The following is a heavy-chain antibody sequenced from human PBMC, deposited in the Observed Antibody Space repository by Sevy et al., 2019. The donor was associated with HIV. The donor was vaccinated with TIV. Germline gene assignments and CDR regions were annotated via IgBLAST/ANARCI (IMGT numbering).Heavy chain of an antibody. J-gene: IGHJ4*02. Sequence: GSLRLSCAASGFTVNSNYMTWVRQAPGKGLEGVSVIHSDDTTYHADSVKDRFTISRDNFKNTLYLHMSSLRAEDTAVYYCARGKSGYGYALNYWGQGTLITVSS. CDR3: ARGKSGYGYALNY. CDR1: GFTVNSNY. D-gene: IGHD5-18*01. CDR2: IHSDDTT. V-gene: IGHV3-66*01.